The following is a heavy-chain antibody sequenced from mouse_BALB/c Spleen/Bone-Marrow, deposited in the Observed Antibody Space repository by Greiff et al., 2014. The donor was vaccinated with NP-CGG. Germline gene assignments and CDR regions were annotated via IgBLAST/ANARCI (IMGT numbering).Heavy chain of an antibody. V-gene: IGHV1S135*01. D-gene: IGHD2-12*01. CDR1: GYSFTGYN. Sequence: EVQLQQSGPELEKPGASVRISCKASGYSFTGYNINWVRQSNGKGLEWIGYIDPYSGGTSYYQRFKDRATLTVDKSSSTAYMQLKSLTSEDSAVYYCARSLLRRDALDYWGQGTSVTVSS. CDR2: IDPYSGGT. CDR3: ARSLLRRDALDY. J-gene: IGHJ4*01.